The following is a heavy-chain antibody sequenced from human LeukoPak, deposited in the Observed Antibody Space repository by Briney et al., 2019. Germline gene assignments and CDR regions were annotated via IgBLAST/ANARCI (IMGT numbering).Heavy chain of an antibody. V-gene: IGHV3-30*03. J-gene: IGHJ6*02. CDR3: ARIGGTGGFLYYYGMDV. Sequence: PGGSLRLSCAASGFTFSSYGMHWVRQAPGKGLEWVAVISYDGSNKYYADSVKGRFTISRDNSKNTLYLQMNSLRAEDTAVYYCARIGGTGGFLYYYGMDVWGQGTTVTVSS. D-gene: IGHD1-1*01. CDR2: ISYDGSNK. CDR1: GFTFSSYG.